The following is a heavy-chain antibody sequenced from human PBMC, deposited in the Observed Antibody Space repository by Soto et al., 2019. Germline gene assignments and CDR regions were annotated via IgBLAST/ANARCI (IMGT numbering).Heavy chain of an antibody. D-gene: IGHD2-21*02. CDR3: ARDLWGYCGTDCYPLDV. CDR2: MYNTGST. V-gene: IGHV4-61*08. CDR1: GSSISRGGYY. Sequence: PSETLSLTCAVSGSSISRGGYYWSWIRQPPGKGLEWIGYMYNTGSTNYNPSFKSRVTISVDTSKNQFSLKLNSVTAADTAVYYCARDLWGYCGTDCYPLDVWGQGTTVT. J-gene: IGHJ6*02.